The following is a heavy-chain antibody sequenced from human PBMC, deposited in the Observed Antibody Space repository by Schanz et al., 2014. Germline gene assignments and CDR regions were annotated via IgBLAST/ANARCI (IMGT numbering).Heavy chain of an antibody. J-gene: IGHJ4*02. CDR2: IWYDGNNK. D-gene: IGHD5-18*01. Sequence: QVQLVESGGGVVQPGRSLRLSCAASGFTFSSYGMHWVRQAPGKGLEWVAVIWYDGNNKFYADSVKGRFIISRDNSKNTLDLQMNSLRDEDTALYYCAKDRRGYRYGHIDFWGQGDLVTVSS. V-gene: IGHV3-33*06. CDR3: AKDRRGYRYGHIDF. CDR1: GFTFSSYG.